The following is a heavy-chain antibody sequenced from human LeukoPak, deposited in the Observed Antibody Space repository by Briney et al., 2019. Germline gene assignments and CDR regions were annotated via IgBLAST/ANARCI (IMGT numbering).Heavy chain of an antibody. CDR3: ARGWIPGIAVV. D-gene: IGHD6-19*01. CDR2: ISATGGNT. Sequence: PGGSLRLSCAASRFTFASYAMSWVRQAPGKGLDWVSSISATGGNTYYADSVKGRFTISRDNSKNTLYLQMNSLRAEDTAVYYCARGWIPGIAVVWGQGTLVTVSS. CDR1: RFTFASYA. J-gene: IGHJ4*02. V-gene: IGHV3-23*01.